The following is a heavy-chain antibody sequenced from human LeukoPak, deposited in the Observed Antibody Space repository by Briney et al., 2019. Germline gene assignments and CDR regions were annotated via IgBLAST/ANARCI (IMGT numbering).Heavy chain of an antibody. Sequence: PSETLSLTCTVSGGSISSYYWSWIRQPPGKGLEWIGYIYYSGSTNYNPSLKSRVTISVDTSKNQFSLKLSSVTAADTAVYYCARLGYDYVWGSYRYADYWGQGTLVTLSS. CDR1: GGSISSYY. CDR3: ARLGYDYVWGSYRYADY. J-gene: IGHJ4*02. D-gene: IGHD3-16*02. CDR2: IYYSGST. V-gene: IGHV4-59*08.